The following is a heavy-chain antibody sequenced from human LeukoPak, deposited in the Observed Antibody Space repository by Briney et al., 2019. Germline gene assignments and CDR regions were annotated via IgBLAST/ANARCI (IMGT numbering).Heavy chain of an antibody. J-gene: IGHJ4*02. CDR2: INPNSGGT. V-gene: IGHV1-2*02. CDR3: ARSRGYFDPPHY. CDR1: GYTFTGYY. D-gene: IGHD3-22*01. Sequence: ASVKVSCKASGYTFTGYYMYWVRQAPGQGLEWMGWINPNSGGTNYAQKFQGRVTMTRDTSISTAYMELSRLRPDDTAVYYCARSRGYFDPPHYWGQGTLVTVSS.